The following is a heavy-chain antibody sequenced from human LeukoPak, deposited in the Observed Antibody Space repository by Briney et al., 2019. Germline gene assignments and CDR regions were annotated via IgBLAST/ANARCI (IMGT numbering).Heavy chain of an antibody. Sequence: GGSLRLSCAASGFTFGSYAMSWVRQAPGKGLEWVSALSYSGGYTYYADSVKGRFTISRDNSKNMLYLQMNSLRAEDTAVYYCTKDFTFSGSYYWGQGTLAMVSS. D-gene: IGHD1-26*01. V-gene: IGHV3-23*01. CDR2: LSYSGGYT. CDR3: TKDFTFSGSYY. CDR1: GFTFGSYA. J-gene: IGHJ4*02.